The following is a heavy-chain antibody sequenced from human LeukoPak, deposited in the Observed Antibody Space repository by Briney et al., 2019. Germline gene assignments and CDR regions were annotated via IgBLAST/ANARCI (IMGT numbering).Heavy chain of an antibody. CDR2: INPNSGGT. J-gene: IGHJ4*02. Sequence: ASVKVSCKTSGYTFTAYHIHWVRQAPGHGLEWLGWINPNSGGTNYAQKLQGRVTMTTDTSTSTAYMELSSLRSEDTAVYYCARGRGSSSVVAASTPDYWGQGTLVTVSS. D-gene: IGHD2-15*01. CDR3: ARGRGSSSVVAASTPDY. V-gene: IGHV1-2*02. CDR1: GYTFTAYH.